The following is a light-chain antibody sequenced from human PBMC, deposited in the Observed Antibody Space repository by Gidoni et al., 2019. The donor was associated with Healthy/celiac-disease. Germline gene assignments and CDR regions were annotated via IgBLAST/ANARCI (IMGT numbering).Light chain of an antibody. Sequence: QSALTQPASVSGSPGQSITISCTGTSRDVGSYNLVSWYQQHPGKAPKLMIYEVSKRPSGVSNRFSGSKSGNTASLTISGLQAEDDADYYCCSYAGSSTLYVFGTGTKVTVL. CDR2: EVS. CDR1: SRDVGSYNL. CDR3: CSYAGSSTLYV. V-gene: IGLV2-23*02. J-gene: IGLJ1*01.